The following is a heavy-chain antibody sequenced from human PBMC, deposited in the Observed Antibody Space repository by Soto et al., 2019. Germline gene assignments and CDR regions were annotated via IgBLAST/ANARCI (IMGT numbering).Heavy chain of an antibody. D-gene: IGHD3-22*01. J-gene: IGHJ4*02. Sequence: SETLSLTCAVSGGSISSGGYSWSWIRQPPGKGLEWIGYIYHSGSTYYNPSLKSRVTISVDRSKNQFSLKLSSVTAADTAVYYCARAAYYYDSSGSNYGPFDYWGQGTLVTVS. CDR3: ARAAYYYDSSGSNYGPFDY. CDR2: IYHSGST. V-gene: IGHV4-30-2*01. CDR1: GGSISSGGYS.